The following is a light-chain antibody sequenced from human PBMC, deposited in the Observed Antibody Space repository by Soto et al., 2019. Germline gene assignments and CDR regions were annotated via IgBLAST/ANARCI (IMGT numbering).Light chain of an antibody. CDR2: DAS. J-gene: IGKJ4*01. V-gene: IGKV3-20*01. CDR1: QSVSSSF. Sequence: EIVLTHSPGTLSLSPGERATLSCRASQSVSSSFLAWYQQKPGQAPRLLIYDASIRATGIPDRFGGSGSGRCVALAISRLEPDDFAVYYCQHYGGSLLTLGGGAKVDI. CDR3: QHYGGSLLT.